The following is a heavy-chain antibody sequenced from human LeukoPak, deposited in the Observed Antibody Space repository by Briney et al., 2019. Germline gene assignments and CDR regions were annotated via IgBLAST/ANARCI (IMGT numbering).Heavy chain of an antibody. D-gene: IGHD6-13*01. V-gene: IGHV1-8*03. J-gene: IGHJ6*03. CDR2: MNPNSGNT. CDR1: GYTFTSYD. Sequence: ASVKVSCKASGYTFTSYDINWVRQATGQGLEWMEWMNPNSGNTGYAQKFQGRVTITRNTSISTAYMELSSLRSEDTAVYYCARAIAAAGNDYYYYYMDVWGKGTTVTVSS. CDR3: ARAIAAAGNDYYYYYMDV.